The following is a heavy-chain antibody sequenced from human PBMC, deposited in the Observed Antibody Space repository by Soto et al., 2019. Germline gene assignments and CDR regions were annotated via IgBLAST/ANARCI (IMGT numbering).Heavy chain of an antibody. CDR1: GGSLRGYS. CDR2: VYSGGGT. CDR3: AREETPMSPHYFYYGMDV. J-gene: IGHJ6*02. V-gene: IGHV4-59*01. Sequence: SETLSLTCTVSGGSLRGYSWSWSRQSPGKGLEWIGYVYSGGGTNYSPSFMGRVTISVDTTDNQFSLKLNSVTAADTAVYYCAREETPMSPHYFYYGMDVWGQGTTVTVS. D-gene: IGHD3-9*01.